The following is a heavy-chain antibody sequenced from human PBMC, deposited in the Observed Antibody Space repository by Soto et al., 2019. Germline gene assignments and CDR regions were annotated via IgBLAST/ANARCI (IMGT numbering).Heavy chain of an antibody. Sequence: SETLSLTCTVSGDSISSSISFWGWIRQPPGKGLEWIGSIHYSGSTYYSPSLKSRVTLSVDTSKNKFSLNLSAVSAADTAVYYCAMIVGVSEALGTTDYWGQGTLVTVSS. V-gene: IGHV4-39*01. CDR1: GDSISSSISF. J-gene: IGHJ4*02. D-gene: IGHD1-7*01. CDR3: AMIVGVSEALGTTDY. CDR2: IHYSGST.